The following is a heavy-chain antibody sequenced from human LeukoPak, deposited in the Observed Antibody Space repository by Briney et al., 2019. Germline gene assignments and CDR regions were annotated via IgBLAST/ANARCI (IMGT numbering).Heavy chain of an antibody. CDR2: INHSGST. J-gene: IGHJ4*02. CDR1: GDSISSGYY. CDR3: ARRRYYGSGSPYFDY. V-gene: IGHV4-34*01. D-gene: IGHD3-10*01. Sequence: PSETLSLTCAVSGDSISSGYYWGWIRPPPGKGLEWIGEINHSGSTNYNPSLKSRVTISVDTSKNQFSLKLSSVTAADTAVYYCARRRYYGSGSPYFDYWGQGTLVTVSS.